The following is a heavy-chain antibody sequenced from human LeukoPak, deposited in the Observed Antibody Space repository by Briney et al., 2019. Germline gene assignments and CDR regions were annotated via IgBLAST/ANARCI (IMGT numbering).Heavy chain of an antibody. D-gene: IGHD4-23*01. CDR3: ARDNSIGGRGWWFDP. Sequence: SVKVSCKASGGTFSSYAISWVRQAPGQGLEWMGGIIPIFGTANYAQKFQGRVTITADKSTSTAYMELSSLRSDDTAVYYCARDNSIGGRGWWFDPWGQGTLVTVSS. J-gene: IGHJ5*02. V-gene: IGHV1-69*06. CDR1: GGTFSSYA. CDR2: IIPIFGTA.